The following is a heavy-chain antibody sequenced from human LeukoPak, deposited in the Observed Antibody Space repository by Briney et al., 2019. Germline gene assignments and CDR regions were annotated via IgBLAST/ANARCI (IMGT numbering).Heavy chain of an antibody. V-gene: IGHV4-34*01. CDR1: GGSFSGYY. CDR2: INHSGST. CDR3: ARRSRIAVAGISVSPNYYYYYMDV. Sequence: SETLSLTCAVYGGSFSGYYWSWIRQPPGKGLEWIGEINHSGSTNYNPSLKSRFTISVDTSKNQFSLKLSSVTAADTAVYYCARRSRIAVAGISVSPNYYYYYMDVWGKGTTVTISS. D-gene: IGHD6-19*01. J-gene: IGHJ6*03.